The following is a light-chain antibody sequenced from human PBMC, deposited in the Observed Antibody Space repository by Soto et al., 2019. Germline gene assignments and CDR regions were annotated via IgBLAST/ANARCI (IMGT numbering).Light chain of an antibody. CDR3: SSYTSSTTLELV. J-gene: IGLJ2*01. V-gene: IGLV2-11*01. Sequence: QSVLTQPRSVSGSPGQSVTISCTGTSSEVGGYNYVSWYQHYPAKAPELMIYDVTKRPSGVPDRFSGSKSGNTASLTISGLQAEDEADYYCSSYTSSTTLELVFGGGTKLTVL. CDR2: DVT. CDR1: SSEVGGYNY.